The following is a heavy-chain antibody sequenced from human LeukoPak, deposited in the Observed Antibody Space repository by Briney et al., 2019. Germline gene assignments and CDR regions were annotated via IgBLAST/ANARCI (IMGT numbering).Heavy chain of an antibody. CDR1: GGSISTSNYY. CDR3: ARHKDYYYSYMDV. J-gene: IGHJ6*03. CDR2: IYYSGTT. V-gene: IGHV4-39*01. Sequence: PSETLSLTCTVSGGSISTSNYYWGWIRQSPGKGLDWIGSIYYSGTTDYNSSLKSRVTISVDTTKNQFSLKLSSVTAADTAVYYCARHKDYYYSYMDVWGKGTTVTISS.